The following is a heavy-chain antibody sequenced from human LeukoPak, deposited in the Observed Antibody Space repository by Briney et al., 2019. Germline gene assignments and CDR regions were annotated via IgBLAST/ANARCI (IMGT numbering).Heavy chain of an antibody. CDR3: ATDSSGYYFGAFDI. CDR1: GGSISSYY. D-gene: IGHD3-22*01. Sequence: SETLSLTCTVSGGSISSYYWSWIRQPPGKGLEWIGYIYYSGSTYYNPSLKSRVTISVDTSKNQFSLKLSSVTAADTAVYYCATDSSGYYFGAFDIWGQGTMVTVSS. CDR2: IYYSGST. V-gene: IGHV4-59*12. J-gene: IGHJ3*02.